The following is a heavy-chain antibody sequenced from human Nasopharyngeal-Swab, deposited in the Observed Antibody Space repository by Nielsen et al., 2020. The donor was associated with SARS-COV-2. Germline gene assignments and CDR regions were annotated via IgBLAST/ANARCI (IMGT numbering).Heavy chain of an antibody. CDR3: ARDGLDYDFWSAYFMDV. D-gene: IGHD3-3*01. CDR1: GFPFNNHN. V-gene: IGHV3-21*01. J-gene: IGHJ6*02. Sequence: GGSLRLSCAASGFPFNNHNFNWVRQAPGKGLEWVSSISSSSSYIYYADSVKGRFTISRDNAKNSLYLQMNSLRAEDTAVYYCARDGLDYDFWSAYFMDVWGQGTTVTVSS. CDR2: ISSSSSYI.